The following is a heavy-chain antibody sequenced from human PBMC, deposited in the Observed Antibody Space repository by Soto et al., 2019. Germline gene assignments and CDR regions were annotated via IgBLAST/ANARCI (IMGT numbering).Heavy chain of an antibody. J-gene: IGHJ4*02. D-gene: IGHD1-7*01. CDR2: ITSSGTI. CDR3: ARDWNSND. Sequence: GGSLRLSCAASGFTFSDYYMSWIRHAPGKGLEWVSYITSSGTIYYADSVKGRFTISRDNAKNSLFLQMNSLRAEDTALYYCARDWNSNDWGQGTLVTVSS. CDR1: GFTFSDYY. V-gene: IGHV3-11*01.